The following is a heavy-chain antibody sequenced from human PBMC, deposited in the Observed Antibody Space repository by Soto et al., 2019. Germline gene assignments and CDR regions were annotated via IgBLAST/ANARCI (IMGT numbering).Heavy chain of an antibody. Sequence: QVQLVQSGAEVKKPGSSVKVSCKASGDTFSSYAISWVRQAPGQGLEWMGGIIPIFGTANYAQKFQGRVTITADESTSTVYMELSSLRSEDTAVYYCASSGADYYYYGMDVWGQGTTVTVSS. CDR1: GDTFSSYA. D-gene: IGHD4-17*01. CDR2: IIPIFGTA. CDR3: ASSGADYYYYGMDV. V-gene: IGHV1-69*12. J-gene: IGHJ6*02.